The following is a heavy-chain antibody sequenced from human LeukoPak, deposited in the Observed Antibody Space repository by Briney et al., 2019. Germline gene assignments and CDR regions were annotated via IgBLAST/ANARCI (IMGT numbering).Heavy chain of an antibody. CDR3: ARDRDIVATNGEERGENNWFDP. Sequence: WASVKVSCKASGGTFSSYAISWVRQAPGQGLEWMGGIIPIFGTANYPQKFQGRVTITTDESTSTAYMELSSLRSEDTAVYYCARDRDIVATNGEERGENNWFDPWGQGTLVTVSS. J-gene: IGHJ5*02. CDR1: GGTFSSYA. V-gene: IGHV1-69*05. CDR2: IIPIFGTA. D-gene: IGHD5-12*01.